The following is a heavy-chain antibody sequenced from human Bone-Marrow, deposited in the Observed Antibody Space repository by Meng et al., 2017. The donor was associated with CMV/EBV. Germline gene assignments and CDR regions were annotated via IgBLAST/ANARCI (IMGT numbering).Heavy chain of an antibody. D-gene: IGHD6-13*01. CDR1: GFIFSTYD. J-gene: IGHJ6*02. V-gene: IGHV3-21*01. CDR2: ISSGSSYI. CDR3: ASPMYSSSWYAYYYYGMDV. Sequence: GESLKISCAASGFIFSTYDINWVRQAPGKGLEWVSSISSGSSYIYYGDSVRGRFTISRDNAKNSLYLQMSRLRAEDSAVYYCASPMYSSSWYAYYYYGMDVWGQGTTVTVSS.